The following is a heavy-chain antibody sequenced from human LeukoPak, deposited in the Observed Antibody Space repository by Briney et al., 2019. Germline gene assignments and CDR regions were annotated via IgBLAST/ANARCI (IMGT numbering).Heavy chain of an antibody. J-gene: IGHJ5*02. Sequence: PSETLSLTCTVSGASISSYYWNWIRQPPGKGLEWIGYIYYSGSTNYNPSLKSRVTISVDTSKNQFSLKLSSVTAADTAVYYCARTVSGSYEGWFDPWGQGTLVTVSS. CDR2: IYYSGST. CDR3: ARTVSGSYEGWFDP. D-gene: IGHD1-26*01. V-gene: IGHV4-59*01. CDR1: GASISSYY.